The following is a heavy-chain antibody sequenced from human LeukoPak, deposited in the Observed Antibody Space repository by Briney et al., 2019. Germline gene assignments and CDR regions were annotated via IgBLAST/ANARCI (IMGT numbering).Heavy chain of an antibody. CDR3: VKDDNSGWFPPLDF. D-gene: IGHD6-19*01. CDR1: GFTFSSYA. J-gene: IGHJ4*02. V-gene: IGHV3-30-3*01. Sequence: PGGSLRLSCAASGFTFSSYAMHWVRQAPGKGLEWVAVISYDGSNKYYADSVKGRFTISRDNSKNTLYLQMNSLRAEDTAVYYCVKDDNSGWFPPLDFWGQGTLVTVSS. CDR2: ISYDGSNK.